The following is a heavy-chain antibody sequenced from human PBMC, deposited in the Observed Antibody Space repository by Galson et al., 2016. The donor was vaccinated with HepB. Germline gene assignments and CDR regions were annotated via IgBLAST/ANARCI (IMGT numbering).Heavy chain of an antibody. V-gene: IGHV3-30*18. CDR1: GFTFSNLP. D-gene: IGHD3-10*01. Sequence: SLRLSCAASGFTFSNLPMHWVRQAPGKGLEGVALISSDGSHQKYAGSVKGRFTISRDNSKSTLYLQLTSLRPEDTAMYYCAKVAGYCPNPRCYVYYGSGSAEFDSWGQGTLVTVSS. CDR3: AKVAGYCPNPRCYVYYGSGSAEFDS. CDR2: ISSDGSHQ. J-gene: IGHJ4*02.